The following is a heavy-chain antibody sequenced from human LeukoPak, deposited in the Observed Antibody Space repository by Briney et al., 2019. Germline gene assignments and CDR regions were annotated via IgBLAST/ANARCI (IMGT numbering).Heavy chain of an antibody. Sequence: GGCLRLSCLASGCTVTNYAMHWVREAPGKGLDYVSVLYSRGTSTYYADSVKGRFTVSRDSSKNTLFLQMSSLRVEDTAIYYCVRDSSGMDVWGRGTAVTVSS. V-gene: IGHV3-64D*06. CDR2: LYSRGTST. CDR3: VRDSSGMDV. J-gene: IGHJ6*02. CDR1: GCTVTNYA.